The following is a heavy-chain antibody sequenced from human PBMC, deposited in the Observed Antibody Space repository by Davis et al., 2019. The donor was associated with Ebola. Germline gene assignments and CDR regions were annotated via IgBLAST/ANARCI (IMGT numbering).Heavy chain of an antibody. Sequence: PSETLSLTCTVSGGSISSSSYYWGWIRQPPGKGLKWIGSIYYSGSTYYNPSLKTRVTISVDTSKNQFSLKLSSVTAADTAVYYCARVRSAAAAGPGWFDPWGQGTLVTVSS. D-gene: IGHD6-13*01. CDR3: ARVRSAAAAGPGWFDP. CDR1: GGSISSSSYY. CDR2: IYYSGST. J-gene: IGHJ5*02. V-gene: IGHV4-39*07.